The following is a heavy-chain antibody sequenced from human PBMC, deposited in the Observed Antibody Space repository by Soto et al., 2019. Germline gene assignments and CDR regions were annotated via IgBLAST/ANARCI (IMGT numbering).Heavy chain of an antibody. CDR2: ISGSGDST. CDR3: AKGRSSGGSCNNY. J-gene: IGHJ4*02. D-gene: IGHD2-15*01. Sequence: GGSLRLSCAVSGFTFSNYAVSWVRQAPGKGLEWVSTISGSGDSTYYADSVKGRFTISRDDSKNTLFLQMNSLRAEDTAVYYCAKGRSSGGSCNNYWGQGTLVTVSS. CDR1: GFTFSNYA. V-gene: IGHV3-23*01.